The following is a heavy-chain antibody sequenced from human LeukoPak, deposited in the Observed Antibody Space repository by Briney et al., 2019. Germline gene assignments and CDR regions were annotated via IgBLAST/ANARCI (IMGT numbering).Heavy chain of an antibody. CDR3: ARDSLTEYSSSWYVNY. Sequence: SETLSLTCAVYGGSFSGYYWSWIRQPPGKGLEWIGEIIHSGGTNYNPSLKSRLTISVDTSKNQFSLKLTSVTAADTAVYYCARDSLTEYSSSWYVNYWGQGTLVTVSS. D-gene: IGHD6-13*01. J-gene: IGHJ4*02. V-gene: IGHV4-34*12. CDR2: IIHSGGT. CDR1: GGSFSGYY.